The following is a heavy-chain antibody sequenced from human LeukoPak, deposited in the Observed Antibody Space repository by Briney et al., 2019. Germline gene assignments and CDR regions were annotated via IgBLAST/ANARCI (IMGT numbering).Heavy chain of an antibody. Sequence: GGSLRLSCTTSGFTFSNYAMSWVRQAPGKGLEWVSGINGRGDSTVYADAVKGRFTISRDNFKSTLYLQMNSLRVEDTAGYYCAKDQGSGHGAYTWDTFDFWGLETLVTVSS. D-gene: IGHD4/OR15-4a*01. J-gene: IGHJ4*01. CDR3: AKDQGSGHGAYTWDTFDF. CDR2: INGRGDST. V-gene: IGHV3-23*01. CDR1: GFTFSNYA.